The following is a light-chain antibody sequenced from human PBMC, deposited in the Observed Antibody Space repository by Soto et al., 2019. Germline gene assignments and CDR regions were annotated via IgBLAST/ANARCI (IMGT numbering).Light chain of an antibody. J-gene: IGKJ4*01. CDR2: AAS. Sequence: AIQITQSPSSLSASVGDRVTITCRASQGIRNDLDWYQQKPGKAPKLLIYAASSLQSGVPSRFSGSGSGTDFTLTIDSLQPEDFATYYCQQVKTYPRTFGGGTKVDI. CDR1: QGIRND. CDR3: QQVKTYPRT. V-gene: IGKV1-6*01.